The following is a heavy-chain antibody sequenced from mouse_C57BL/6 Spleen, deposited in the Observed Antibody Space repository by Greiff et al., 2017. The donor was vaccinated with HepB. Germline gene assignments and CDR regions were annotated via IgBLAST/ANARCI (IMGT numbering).Heavy chain of an antibody. D-gene: IGHD4-1*01. J-gene: IGHJ2*01. CDR2: ISSGSSTI. Sequence: EVLLVESGGGLVKPGGSLKLSCAASGFTFSDYGMNWVRQAPEKGLEWVAYISSGSSTIYYADTVKGRFTISRDNAKNTLFLQMTSLRSEDTAMYYCARTGHFDYWGQGTTLTVSS. V-gene: IGHV5-17*01. CDR3: ARTGHFDY. CDR1: GFTFSDYG.